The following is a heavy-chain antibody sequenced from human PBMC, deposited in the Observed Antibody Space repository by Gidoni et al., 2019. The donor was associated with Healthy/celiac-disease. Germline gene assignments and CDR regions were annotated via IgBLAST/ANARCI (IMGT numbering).Heavy chain of an antibody. J-gene: IGHJ6*02. CDR2: INPSGGST. Sequence: QVQLVQSGAEVKKPGASVKVSCKASGYTFTSSYMHWVRQAPGQGLEWMGIINPSGGSTSYAQKFQGRVTMTRDTSTSTVYMELSSLRSEDTAVYYCARGAVGATIYYYYGMDVWGQGTTVTVSS. V-gene: IGHV1-46*01. CDR3: ARGAVGATIYYYYGMDV. D-gene: IGHD1-26*01. CDR1: GYTFTSSY.